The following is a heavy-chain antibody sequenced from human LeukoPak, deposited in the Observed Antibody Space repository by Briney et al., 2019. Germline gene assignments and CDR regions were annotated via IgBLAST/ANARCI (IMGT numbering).Heavy chain of an antibody. CDR1: GFTFSSYP. CDR2: IGYDGVNK. Sequence: GGSLRLSCAASGFTFSSYPMHWVRQAPGKGLEWVAVIGYDGVNKFYTDSVKGRFTISRDNSKNPLYLQMNSLRAEDTAVYYCATGGGAFDYWGQGTLVTVSS. D-gene: IGHD3-10*01. J-gene: IGHJ4*02. CDR3: ATGGGAFDY. V-gene: IGHV3-30*14.